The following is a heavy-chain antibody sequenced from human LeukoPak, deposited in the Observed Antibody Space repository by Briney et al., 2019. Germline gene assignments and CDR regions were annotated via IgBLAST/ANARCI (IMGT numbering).Heavy chain of an antibody. D-gene: IGHD3-3*01. CDR2: IYYSGSS. CDR1: GGSISSYY. V-gene: IGHV4-59*01. J-gene: IGHJ4*02. CDR3: AARERLEWILY. Sequence: PSETLSLTCTVSGGSISSYYWSWIRQPLGKGLEWIGYIYYSGSSNHNPSLKSRVTMSVDTSKNQLSLNLTSVTAADTAVYYCAARERLEWILYWGQGTLVTVSS.